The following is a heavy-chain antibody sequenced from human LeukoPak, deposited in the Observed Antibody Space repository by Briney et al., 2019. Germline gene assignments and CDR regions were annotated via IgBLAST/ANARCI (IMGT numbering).Heavy chain of an antibody. CDR1: GGSISSGGYY. CDR2: IYYSGST. D-gene: IGHD3-10*01. CDR3: AGFPYGPYGSGSSKSY. J-gene: IGHJ4*02. V-gene: IGHV4-61*08. Sequence: SQTLSLTCTVSGGSISSGGYYWSWIRQPPGKGLEWIGYIYYSGSTNYNPSLKSRVTISVDTSKNQFSLKLSSVTAADTAVYYCAGFPYGPYGSGSSKSYWGQGTLVTVSS.